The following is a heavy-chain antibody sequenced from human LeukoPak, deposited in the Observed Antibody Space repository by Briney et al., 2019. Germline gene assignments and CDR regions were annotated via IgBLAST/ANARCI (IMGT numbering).Heavy chain of an antibody. V-gene: IGHV2-5*01. Sequence: EESGPTLLGPTQTLPLTCTFSGFSLSTTGEGVGWIRQPPGKALEWLAVIYWNGDTYYSPSLKRRLTITKDTSKNHVVLTITNMVPVDTATYYCAHTIYANGGPYHFDYWGQGTLVTVSS. D-gene: IGHD2-8*01. J-gene: IGHJ4*02. CDR3: AHTIYANGGPYHFDY. CDR2: IYWNGDT. CDR1: GFSLSTTGEG.